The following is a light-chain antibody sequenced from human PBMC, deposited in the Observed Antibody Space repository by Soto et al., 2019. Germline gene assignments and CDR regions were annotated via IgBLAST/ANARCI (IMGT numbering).Light chain of an antibody. CDR1: SSDVGGYND. Sequence: QSALTQPPSASGSPGQSVTISCSGTSSDVGGYNDVSWYQQHPGKAPKLMIYAVSKRPSGVPDRFSGSKSGNTASLTVSGLQAEDDADYYCSSYAGSNNFGVFGTGTKVTVL. CDR3: SSYAGSNNFGV. J-gene: IGLJ1*01. V-gene: IGLV2-8*01. CDR2: AVS.